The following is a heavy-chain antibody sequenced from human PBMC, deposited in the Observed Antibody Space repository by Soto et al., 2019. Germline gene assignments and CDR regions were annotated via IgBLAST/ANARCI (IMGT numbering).Heavy chain of an antibody. CDR1: GYTFTSYA. Sequence: QVQLVQSGAEVKKPGASVKVSCKASGYTFTSYAMHWVRQAPGQRLEWMGWINAGNGNTKYSQKFQGRVTITRDTSASTAYMELSSLRSEDTSVYYCARALGVVTDDYWGQGTLVTVSS. CDR2: INAGNGNT. CDR3: ARALGVVTDDY. V-gene: IGHV1-3*01. D-gene: IGHD2-15*01. J-gene: IGHJ4*02.